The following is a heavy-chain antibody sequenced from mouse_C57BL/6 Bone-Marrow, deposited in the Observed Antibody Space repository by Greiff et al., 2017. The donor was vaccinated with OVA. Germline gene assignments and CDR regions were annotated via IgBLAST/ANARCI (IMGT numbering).Heavy chain of an antibody. V-gene: IGHV1-69*01. D-gene: IGHD2-4*01. CDR3: ARRNYDYDPYYVDY. Sequence: QVQLQQPGAELVMPGASVKLSCKASGYTFTSYWMHWVKQRPGQGLEWIGEIDPSDSYTNYNQKFKGKSTLTVDKSSSTAYMQLSSLTSEDSAVYYCARRNYDYDPYYVDYWGQGTTLTVSS. CDR2: IDPSDSYT. CDR1: GYTFTSYW. J-gene: IGHJ2*01.